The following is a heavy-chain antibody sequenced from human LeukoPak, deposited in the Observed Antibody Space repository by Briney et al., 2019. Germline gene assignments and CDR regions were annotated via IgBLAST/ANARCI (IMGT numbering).Heavy chain of an antibody. D-gene: IGHD3-22*01. Sequence: AAGSLRLSCAASGFTFSSYAMGWVRPAPGKVLEWVSAISGSGGSTYYTDSVKGRFTISRDNSKDTLYLQMNSLRAEDTAVYYGAKGPGGSGYYGPFRPCDYWGQGTLVTVSS. CDR3: AKGPGGSGYYGPFRPCDY. V-gene: IGHV3-23*01. CDR2: ISGSGGST. J-gene: IGHJ4*02. CDR1: GFTFSSYA.